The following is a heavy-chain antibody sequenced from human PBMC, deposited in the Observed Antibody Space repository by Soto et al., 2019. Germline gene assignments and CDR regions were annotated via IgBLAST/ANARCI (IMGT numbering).Heavy chain of an antibody. CDR3: ASFVRRITMVRGVNDAFDI. D-gene: IGHD3-10*01. CDR2: INHSGST. CDR1: GVSFSGYY. Sequence: SETLSLTCAVYGVSFSGYYWSWIRQPPGKGLEWIGEINHSGSTNYNPSLKSRVTISVDTSKNQFSLKLSSVTAADTAVYYCASFVRRITMVRGVNDAFDIWGQGTMVTVSS. J-gene: IGHJ3*02. V-gene: IGHV4-34*01.